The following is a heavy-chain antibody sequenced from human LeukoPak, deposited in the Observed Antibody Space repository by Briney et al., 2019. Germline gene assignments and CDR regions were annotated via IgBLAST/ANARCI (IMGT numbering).Heavy chain of an antibody. J-gene: IGHJ3*02. D-gene: IGHD4-11*01. CDR1: GGSISSSSYY. CDR3: ASPTVTTHVGAFDI. Sequence: SETLSLTCTVSGGSISSSSYYWGWIRQPPGKGLEWIGSIYYSGSTYYNPSLKSRVTISVDTSKNRFSLKPSSVTAADTAVYYCASPTVTTHVGAFDIWGQGTMVTVSS. V-gene: IGHV4-39*01. CDR2: IYYSGST.